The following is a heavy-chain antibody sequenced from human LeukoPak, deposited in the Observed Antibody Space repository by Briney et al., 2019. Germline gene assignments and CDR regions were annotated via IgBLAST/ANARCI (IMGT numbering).Heavy chain of an antibody. CDR1: GFTFDDYT. CDR2: ISWNSGNI. D-gene: IGHD3-10*01. Sequence: PGRSLRLSCAASGFTFDDYTIHWVRQAPGEGLEWVSGISWNSGNIGYADSVKGRFTISRDNAKNSLYLQMNSLRAEDTAFYYCAKTLESLWFGPGFDSWGQGALVTVSS. CDR3: AKTLESLWFGPGFDS. V-gene: IGHV3-9*01. J-gene: IGHJ4*02.